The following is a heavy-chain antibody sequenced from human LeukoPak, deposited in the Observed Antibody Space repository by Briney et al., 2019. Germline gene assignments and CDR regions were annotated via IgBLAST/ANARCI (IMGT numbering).Heavy chain of an antibody. CDR2: INHSGST. J-gene: IGHJ3*02. CDR3: ARAQEMATILGAFDI. D-gene: IGHD5-24*01. CDR1: GGSFSGYY. V-gene: IGHV4-34*01. Sequence: PSETLSLTCAVYGGSFSGYYWSWIRQPPGKGLEWIGEINHSGSTNYNPSLKSRVTISVDTSKNQFSLKLSSVTAADTAVYYCARAQEMATILGAFDIWGQGTMVTVSS.